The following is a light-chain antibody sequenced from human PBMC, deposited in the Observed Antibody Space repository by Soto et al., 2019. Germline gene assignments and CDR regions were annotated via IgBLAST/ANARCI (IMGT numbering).Light chain of an antibody. CDR3: XQXNNWPPLT. V-gene: IGKV3-15*01. Sequence: EIVMTQSPATLSVSPGERATLSCRASQSVSSNLAWYQQKPGQAPRLLIYGASTRATGIPARFSGSGSGTEFTLTISSLQSEDXXVYYCXQXNNWPPLTFGGGTKVEIK. J-gene: IGKJ4*01. CDR2: GAS. CDR1: QSVSSN.